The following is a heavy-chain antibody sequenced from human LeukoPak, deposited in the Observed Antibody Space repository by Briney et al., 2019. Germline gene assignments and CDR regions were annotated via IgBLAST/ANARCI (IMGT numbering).Heavy chain of an antibody. CDR1: GFTFSNYA. J-gene: IGHJ4*02. D-gene: IGHD6-6*01. Sequence: GGSLRLSCAASGFTFSNYAMSWVRQAPGKGLEWVSAISAGGGSTYYADSVKGRFTISRDNSRNTLYPQMNSLGVEDTAVYYCAKRDEYSSSQSDYWGQGTLVTVSS. CDR3: AKRDEYSSSQSDY. V-gene: IGHV3-23*01. CDR2: ISAGGGST.